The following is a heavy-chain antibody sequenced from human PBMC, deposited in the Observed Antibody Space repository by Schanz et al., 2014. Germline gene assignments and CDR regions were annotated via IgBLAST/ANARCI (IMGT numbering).Heavy chain of an antibody. CDR2: INTGSNYI. CDR3: ARDRRNADLDY. CDR1: EFTFSTDA. Sequence: EVQLLESGGGLVQPGGSLRLSCAASEFTFSTDAMSWIRQAPGKGLEWISFINTGSNYINYADSVKGRFTISRDNAKNSLYLEMNSLRAEDTALYYCARDRRNADLDYWGQGTLVTVSS. J-gene: IGHJ4*02. D-gene: IGHD1-1*01. V-gene: IGHV3-48*01.